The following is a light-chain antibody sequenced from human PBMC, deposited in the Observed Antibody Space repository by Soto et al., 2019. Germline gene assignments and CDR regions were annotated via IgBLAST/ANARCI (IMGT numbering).Light chain of an antibody. Sequence: FMLTQPHSVSESPGKTVAISCTRSSGSIASNHVQWYQQRPGSAPTTMIYKNDQRPSGVPDRFSGSIDSSSNSASLTISGLKTEDEADYYCQSYDDNNVVFGGGTKLTVL. CDR3: QSYDDNNVV. CDR2: KND. J-gene: IGLJ2*01. V-gene: IGLV6-57*04. CDR1: SGSIASNH.